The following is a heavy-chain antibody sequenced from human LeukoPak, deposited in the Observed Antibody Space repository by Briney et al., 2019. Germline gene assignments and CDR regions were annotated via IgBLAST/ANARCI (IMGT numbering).Heavy chain of an antibody. V-gene: IGHV3-30*18. Sequence: GGSLRLSCAASGFSFSKYGMHWVRQAPGKGLDWVAVISSDGSDKYYADSVKGRFTISRDNSKNTLYLQMNSLRAEDTVVYYCAKDKGREGDYWGQGNLVTVSS. D-gene: IGHD1-26*01. CDR1: GFSFSKYG. CDR3: AKDKGREGDY. CDR2: ISSDGSDK. J-gene: IGHJ4*02.